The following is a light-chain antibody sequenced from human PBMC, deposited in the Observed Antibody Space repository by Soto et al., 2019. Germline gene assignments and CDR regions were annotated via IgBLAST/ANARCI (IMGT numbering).Light chain of an antibody. J-gene: IGKJ2*01. Sequence: EIVLTQSPGTLSLSPGERATLSCRASQSVSSTYLAWYQQNPGQAPRLLIYGASSRATGSPDRFSGSGSGTDFTRTISRLEPEDSAVYFCQQYGSSSYTFGQGTKVEIK. CDR2: GAS. CDR3: QQYGSSSYT. CDR1: QSVSSTY. V-gene: IGKV3-20*01.